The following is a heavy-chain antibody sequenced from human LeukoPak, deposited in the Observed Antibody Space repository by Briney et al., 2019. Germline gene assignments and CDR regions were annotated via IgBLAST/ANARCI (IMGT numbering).Heavy chain of an antibody. V-gene: IGHV3-9*01. Sequence: PGRSLRLSCAASGFTFDDYAMHWVRQAPGKGLEWVSGISWNSASIGYADSVKCRFTISREKAKNSLYLQMNSLRAEDTALYYCAKVGPGSGYYDSSGFDYWGQGTLVTVSS. CDR2: ISWNSASI. CDR1: GFTFDDYA. CDR3: AKVGPGSGYYDSSGFDY. J-gene: IGHJ4*02. D-gene: IGHD3-22*01.